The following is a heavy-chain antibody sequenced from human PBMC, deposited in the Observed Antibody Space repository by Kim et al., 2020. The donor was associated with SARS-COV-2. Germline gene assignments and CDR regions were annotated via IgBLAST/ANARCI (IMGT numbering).Heavy chain of an antibody. V-gene: IGHV3-33*01. D-gene: IGHD6-13*01. J-gene: IGHJ4*02. CDR3: ARTKYSSSWRTFDY. Sequence: ADSVKGRFTISRDNSKNTLYLQMNSLRAEDTAVYYCARTKYSSSWRTFDYWGQGTLVTVSS.